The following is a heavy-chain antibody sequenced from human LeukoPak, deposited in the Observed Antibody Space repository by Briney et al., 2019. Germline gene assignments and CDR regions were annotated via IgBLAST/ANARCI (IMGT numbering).Heavy chain of an antibody. CDR2: IYYSGST. CDR1: GDSISSSNYY. D-gene: IGHD7-27*01. CDR3: ARSHWGPSGSRIANWFDP. J-gene: IGHJ5*02. Sequence: SETLSLTSTVSGDSISSSNYYWGWIRQPPGKGLEWIGSIYYSGSTYYNPSLKSRVTILVDTSKNQFSLKLKSVTAADTAVYYCARSHWGPSGSRIANWFDPWGQGTQVTVSS. V-gene: IGHV4-39*07.